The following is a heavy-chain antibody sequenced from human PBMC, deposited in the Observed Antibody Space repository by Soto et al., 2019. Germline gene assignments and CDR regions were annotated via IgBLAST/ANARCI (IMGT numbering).Heavy chain of an antibody. CDR3: ARTAGRRWLQLDY. J-gene: IGHJ4*02. D-gene: IGHD5-18*01. CDR1: GGSVSSGSYY. V-gene: IGHV4-61*01. Sequence: SETLSLTCTVSGGSVSSGSYYWSWIRQPPGKGLEWIGYIYYSGSTNYNPSLKSRVTISVDTSKNQFSLKLNSVTAADTAVYYCARTAGRRWLQLDYWGQGTLVTVSS. CDR2: IYYSGST.